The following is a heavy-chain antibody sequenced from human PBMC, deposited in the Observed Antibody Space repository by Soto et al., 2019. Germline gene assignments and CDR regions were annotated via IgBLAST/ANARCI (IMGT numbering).Heavy chain of an antibody. V-gene: IGHV3-74*01. CDR1: EFTFSSYW. CDR2: INSDGSSV. Sequence: EVQVVESGGGLVQPGGSLRLSCAASEFTFSSYWMHWVRQAPGKGLVWVSRINSDGSSVRYADSVKGRFTISRDNAKNTVGLQMNRLRAEDTAVYYCARDASTMIGGSGMDVWGQGTTVTVSS. J-gene: IGHJ6*02. D-gene: IGHD3-10*02. CDR3: ARDASTMIGGSGMDV.